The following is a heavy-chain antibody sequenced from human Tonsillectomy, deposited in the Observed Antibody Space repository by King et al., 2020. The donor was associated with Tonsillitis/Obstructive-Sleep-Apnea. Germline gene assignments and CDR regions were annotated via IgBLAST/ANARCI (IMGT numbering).Heavy chain of an antibody. CDR2: IKRKTVGGTT. J-gene: IGHJ6*03. Sequence: VQLVESGGGLVKHGGSLRLSCAASGCTFSKSLMSWVRQAPGKGLACVGRIKRKTVGGTTDYAAPVKGRITYLRDDSKNTLYLQMNSLKTEDTAVYYCTTAAVTAYYYYYYMDVWGKGTTVTVSS. D-gene: IGHD4-11*01. CDR3: TTAAVTAYYYYYYMDV. CDR1: GCTFSKSL. V-gene: IGHV3-15*01.